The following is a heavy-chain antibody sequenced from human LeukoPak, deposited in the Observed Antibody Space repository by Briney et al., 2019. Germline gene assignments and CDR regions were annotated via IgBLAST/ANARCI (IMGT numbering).Heavy chain of an antibody. D-gene: IGHD6-13*01. CDR3: AKGGVAAGSD. CDR1: GFTFSSYA. V-gene: IGHV3-23*01. CDR2: ISSGGNT. J-gene: IGHJ4*01. Sequence: GGSLRLSCAASGFTFSSYAMSWVRQAPGKGLEWFSAISSGGNTYYADSVKGRFTISRDNSANTLYLQMNSLRAEDTAEYYCAKGGVAAGSDWGHGTLVTVSS.